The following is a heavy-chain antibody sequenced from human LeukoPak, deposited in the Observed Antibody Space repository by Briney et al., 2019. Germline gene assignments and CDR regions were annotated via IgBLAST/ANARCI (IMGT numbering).Heavy chain of an antibody. CDR1: GFTFGDYT. J-gene: IGHJ1*01. Sequence: GGSLRLSCTASGFTFGDYTMSWVRQAPGKGLQWVVNIKTDGSEKYYVDSVKGRFTISRDNAKNSLYLQMNSLRAEDTAVYYCATYSSLNRREFQYWGQGTLLTVSS. D-gene: IGHD3-22*01. CDR3: ATYSSLNRREFQY. CDR2: IKTDGSEK. V-gene: IGHV3-7*01.